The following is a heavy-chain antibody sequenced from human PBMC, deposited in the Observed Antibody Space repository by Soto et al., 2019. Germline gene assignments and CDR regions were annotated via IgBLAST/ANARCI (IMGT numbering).Heavy chain of an antibody. J-gene: IGHJ4*02. CDR3: AKDSSYYYGSGSYRV. V-gene: IGHV3-9*01. Sequence: EVQLVESGGGLVQPGRSLRLSCAASGFTFDDYAMHWVRQAPGKGLEWVSGISWNSGSIGYADSVEGRFTISRDNTNNSRYLQINSLRAEDTALYYCAKDSSYYYGSGSYRVWGQGTLVTVSS. CDR1: GFTFDDYA. D-gene: IGHD3-10*01. CDR2: ISWNSGSI.